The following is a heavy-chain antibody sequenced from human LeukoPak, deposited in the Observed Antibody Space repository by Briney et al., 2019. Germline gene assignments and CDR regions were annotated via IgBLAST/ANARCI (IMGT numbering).Heavy chain of an antibody. CDR1: GFTFSSYA. V-gene: IGHV3-30*04. J-gene: IGHJ3*02. Sequence: GGSLRLSCAASGFTFSSYAMHWVRQAPGKGLEWVAVISYDGSNTYYADSVKGRFTISRDNSKNTLYLQMNSLRAEDTAVYYCAREGLYSSTLTAFDIWGQGTMVTVSS. CDR3: AREGLYSSTLTAFDI. CDR2: ISYDGSNT. D-gene: IGHD6-13*01.